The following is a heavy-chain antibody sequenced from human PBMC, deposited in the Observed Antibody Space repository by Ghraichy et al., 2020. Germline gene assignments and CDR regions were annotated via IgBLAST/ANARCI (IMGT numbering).Heavy chain of an antibody. D-gene: IGHD3-10*01. CDR2: INHSGST. V-gene: IGHV4-34*01. J-gene: IGHJ6*02. CDR1: GGSFSGYY. Sequence: QTLSLTCAVYGGSFSGYYWSWIRQPPGKGLEWIGEINHSGSTNYNPSLKSRVTISVDTSKNQFSLKLSSVTAADTAVYYCAREDVTMVRGDLYYYYGMDVWGQGTTVTVSS. CDR3: AREDVTMVRGDLYYYYGMDV.